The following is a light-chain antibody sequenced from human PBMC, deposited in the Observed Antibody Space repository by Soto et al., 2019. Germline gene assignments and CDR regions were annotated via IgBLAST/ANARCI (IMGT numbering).Light chain of an antibody. CDR3: AAWDDSLNGWV. Sequence: QLVLTQPPSGSGNPGQRVTISCSGSSSNLGSYTLNWYQQVPGTAPKLLIYNNNERPSGVPDRFSVSKSGTSASLAISGLQSEDEAEYHCAAWDDSLNGWVFGGGTKVTVL. V-gene: IGLV1-44*01. CDR1: SSNLGSYT. J-gene: IGLJ3*02. CDR2: NNN.